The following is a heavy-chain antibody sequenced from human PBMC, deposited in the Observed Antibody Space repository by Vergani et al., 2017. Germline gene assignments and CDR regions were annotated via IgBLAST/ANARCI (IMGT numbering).Heavy chain of an antibody. D-gene: IGHD4-11*01. CDR3: ARDHRDYNNSPGTFDI. Sequence: QVQLVESGGGLVKPGGSLRLSCAASGFSFSDHYMTWIRQAPGKGLEWVSYISNSGNTIEYADSVTGRFSISRDNAKSSLFLQMDSLRAEDTAVYYCARDHRDYNNSPGTFDIWGQGAMVTVSS. V-gene: IGHV3-11*01. CDR2: ISNSGNTI. J-gene: IGHJ3*02. CDR1: GFSFSDHY.